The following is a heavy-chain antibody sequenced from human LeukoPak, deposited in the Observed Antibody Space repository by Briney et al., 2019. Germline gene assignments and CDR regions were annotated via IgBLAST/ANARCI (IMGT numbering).Heavy chain of an antibody. V-gene: IGHV1-69*05. CDR1: GGTFSSYA. D-gene: IGHD2-15*01. CDR2: IIPIFGTA. Sequence: ASVKVSCKASGGTFSSYAISWVRQAPGQGLEWMGRIIPIFGTANYAQKFQGRVTITTDESTSTAYMELSSLRSEDTAVYYCAREDNIVVVVAEVWFDPWSQGTLVTVSS. CDR3: AREDNIVVVVAEVWFDP. J-gene: IGHJ5*02.